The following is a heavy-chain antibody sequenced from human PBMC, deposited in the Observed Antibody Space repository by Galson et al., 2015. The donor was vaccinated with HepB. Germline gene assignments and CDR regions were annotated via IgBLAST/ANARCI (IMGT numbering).Heavy chain of an antibody. CDR2: ITPSGGST. Sequence: CKASGYTFTSYYMHWVRQAPGQGLEWMGIITPSGGSTSYAQKFQGRVTMTRDTSTSTVYMELSSLRSEDTAVYYCASGGYSSSWTSDYYYGMDVWGQGTTVTVSS. CDR1: GYTFTSYY. V-gene: IGHV1-46*01. D-gene: IGHD6-13*01. J-gene: IGHJ6*02. CDR3: ASGGYSSSWTSDYYYGMDV.